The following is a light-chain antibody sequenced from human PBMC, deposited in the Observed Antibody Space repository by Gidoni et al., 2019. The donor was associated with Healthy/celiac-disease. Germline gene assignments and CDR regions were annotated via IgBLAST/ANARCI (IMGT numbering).Light chain of an antibody. Sequence: EIVLTQSPDTLSLSPGERATLSCRASQSVSSYLAWYQQKPGQAPRLLIYDSSNRATGIPARFSGSGSGTDFTLTISSLDPEDFAVYYCQQRSNWPWTFGQGTKVEIK. CDR2: DSS. CDR1: QSVSSY. CDR3: QQRSNWPWT. J-gene: IGKJ1*01. V-gene: IGKV3-11*01.